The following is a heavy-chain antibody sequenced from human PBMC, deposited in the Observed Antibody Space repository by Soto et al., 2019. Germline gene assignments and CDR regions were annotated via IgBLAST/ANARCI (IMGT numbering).Heavy chain of an antibody. CDR1: DGSFNDYF. CDR3: ARGIPSALEVLAY. CDR2: IRRSGST. D-gene: IGHD1-1*01. Sequence: QVQLQQWGAGLLKPSETLSLTCGVYDGSFNDYFWTWIRQPPGKGLEWIGEIRRSGSTYYNPSLESRVTISVDTSMSQFSLRVTSVTAADTAVYYFARGIPSALEVLAYWGQGTLVTFSS. J-gene: IGHJ4*02. V-gene: IGHV4-34*02.